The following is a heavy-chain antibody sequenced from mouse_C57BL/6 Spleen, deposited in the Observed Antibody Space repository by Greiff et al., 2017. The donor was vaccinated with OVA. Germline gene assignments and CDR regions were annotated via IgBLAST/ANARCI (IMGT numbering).Heavy chain of an antibody. CDR1: GYTFTDYE. D-gene: IGHD1-1*01. Sequence: VQLQQSGAELVRPGASVTLSCKASGYTFTDYEMHWVKQTPVHGLEWIGAIDPETGGTAYNQKFQGKAILTADKSSSTAYMELRSLTSEDSAVYYCTRSPRYGSSSYAMDYWGQGTSVTVSS. CDR2: IDPETGGT. V-gene: IGHV1-15*01. CDR3: TRSPRYGSSSYAMDY. J-gene: IGHJ4*01.